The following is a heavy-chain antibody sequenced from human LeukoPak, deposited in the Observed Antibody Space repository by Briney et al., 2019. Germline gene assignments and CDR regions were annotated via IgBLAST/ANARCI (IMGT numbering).Heavy chain of an antibody. CDR2: ISWNSGNI. D-gene: IGHD6-19*01. CDR3: AKDRITVAGIVDY. CDR1: GFTFDDCA. J-gene: IGHJ4*02. Sequence: GGSLRLSCAASGFTFDDCAMHWVRQAPGKGLEWVSGISWNSGNIGYADSVKGRFTISRDNAKNSLYLQMNSLRAEDTALYYCAKDRITVAGIVDYWGQGTLVTVSS. V-gene: IGHV3-9*01.